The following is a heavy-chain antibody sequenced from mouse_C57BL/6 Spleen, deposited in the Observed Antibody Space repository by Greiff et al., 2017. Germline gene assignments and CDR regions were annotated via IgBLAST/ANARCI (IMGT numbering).Heavy chain of an antibody. CDR3: AGEVDYCNIFAY. D-gene: IGHD2-1*01. Sequence: QVHVKQPGAELVRPGSSVKLSCKASGYTFTSYWMAWVTQRPGQGLEWIGTIYPSDSDTHYNQKLKDKATLTVDKSSSTAYMQLSSLTSEDSAVYYGAGEVDYCNIFAYWGQGTLVTVSA. J-gene: IGHJ3*01. CDR2: IYPSDSDT. V-gene: IGHV1-61*01. CDR1: GYTFTSYW.